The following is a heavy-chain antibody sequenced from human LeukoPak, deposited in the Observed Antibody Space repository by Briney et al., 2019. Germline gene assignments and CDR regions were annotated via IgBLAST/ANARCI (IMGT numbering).Heavy chain of an antibody. V-gene: IGHV3-30*02. J-gene: IGHJ6*03. D-gene: IGHD3-3*01. CDR1: GFTFSSYG. CDR2: IRYDGSNT. CDR3: AKDARRFLGYYYYMDV. Sequence: GGSLRLSCAASGFTFSSYGMHWVGQAPGKGVEGVAFIRYDGSNTYYADSVKGRLTISRDNSTNTLYLQMNSLRAEDTAVYYCAKDARRFLGYYYYMDVWGKGTTVTVSS.